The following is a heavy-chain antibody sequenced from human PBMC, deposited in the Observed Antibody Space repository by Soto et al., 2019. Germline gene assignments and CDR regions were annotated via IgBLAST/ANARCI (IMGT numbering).Heavy chain of an antibody. Sequence: QVQLVQSGGGAVQPGDSLRLSCAASGFTFSTYALHWVRQAPGKGLEWVAFISYTGGDQYYADSVKGRFAISRDNSKNTVSLQMTSLIAEDAAVYYGAGEGFLASSGVYYDSWGQGALVTVSS. J-gene: IGHJ4*02. CDR3: AGEGFLASSGVYYDS. CDR1: GFTFSTYA. CDR2: ISYTGGDQ. D-gene: IGHD6-19*01. V-gene: IGHV3-30*09.